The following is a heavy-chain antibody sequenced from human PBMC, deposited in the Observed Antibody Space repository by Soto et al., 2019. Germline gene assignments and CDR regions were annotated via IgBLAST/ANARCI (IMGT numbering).Heavy chain of an antibody. J-gene: IGHJ4*02. CDR3: AKSWGVIPY. CDR1: GFTFSSSA. CDR2: IAGSGGST. V-gene: IGHV3-23*01. D-gene: IGHD3-10*01. Sequence: EVQLLESGGGFIQPGGSLRLSCAASGFTFSSSAMSWVRQAPGKGLEWVSAIAGSGGSTYYADSVKGRFTISRDNSKTTLYVQINSLRAEDTAIYYCAKSWGVIPYWGQGTLVTVSS.